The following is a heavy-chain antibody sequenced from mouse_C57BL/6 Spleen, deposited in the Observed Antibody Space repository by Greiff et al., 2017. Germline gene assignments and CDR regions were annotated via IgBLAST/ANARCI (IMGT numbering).Heavy chain of an antibody. J-gene: IGHJ2*01. D-gene: IGHD2-4*01. Sequence: DVKLVESEGGLVQPGSSMKLSCTASGFTFSDYYMAWVRQVPEKGLEWVANINYDGSSTYYLDSLKSRFIISRDNAKNILYLQMSSLKSEDTATYYCAGGLGGAFDYWGQGTTLTVSS. CDR2: INYDGSST. V-gene: IGHV5-16*01. CDR1: GFTFSDYY. CDR3: AGGLGGAFDY.